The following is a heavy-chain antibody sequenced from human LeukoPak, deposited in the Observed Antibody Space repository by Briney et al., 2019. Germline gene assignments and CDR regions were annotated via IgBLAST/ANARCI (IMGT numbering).Heavy chain of an antibody. CDR1: GFTLNSYQ. Sequence: QPGGSLRLSCAASGFTLNSYQIHWVRQAAGKGLEWVAYMNSGGSNTYYADSVKRRFTISGDNAKNSLYLQMNSLRADGTAVYFCLREDSDTYGPGAFDIWGQGTVVTVSS. D-gene: IGHD2/OR15-2a*01. J-gene: IGHJ3*02. CDR3: LREDSDTYGPGAFDI. V-gene: IGHV3-48*03. CDR2: MNSGGSNT.